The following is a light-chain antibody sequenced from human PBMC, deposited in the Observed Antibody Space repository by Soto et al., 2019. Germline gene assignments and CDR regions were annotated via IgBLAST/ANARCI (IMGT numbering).Light chain of an antibody. CDR1: SSDVGGYNY. CDR2: DVS. J-gene: IGLJ1*01. V-gene: IGLV2-11*01. CDR3: CSYAGSYTHYV. Sequence: QSALTQPRSVSGSPGQSITISCTGTSSDVGGYNYVSWYRQHPGKAPKLMIYDVSKRPSGVPDRFSGSKSGNTASLTISGLQAEDEADYYCCSYAGSYTHYVFGTGTKVNVL.